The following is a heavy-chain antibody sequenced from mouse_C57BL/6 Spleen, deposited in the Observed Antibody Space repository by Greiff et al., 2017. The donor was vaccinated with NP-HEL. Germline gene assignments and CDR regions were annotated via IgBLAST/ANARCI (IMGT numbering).Heavy chain of an antibody. CDR2: IHPNSGST. Sequence: QVQLQQSGAELVKPGASVKLSCKASGYTFTSYWMHWVKQRPGQGLEWIGMIHPNSGSTNYNEKFKSKATLTVDKSSSTAYMQLSSLTSEDSAVYYCARGSTTVVASYWYFDVWGTGTTVTVSS. CDR3: ARGSTTVVASYWYFDV. CDR1: GYTFTSYW. J-gene: IGHJ1*03. V-gene: IGHV1-64*01. D-gene: IGHD1-1*01.